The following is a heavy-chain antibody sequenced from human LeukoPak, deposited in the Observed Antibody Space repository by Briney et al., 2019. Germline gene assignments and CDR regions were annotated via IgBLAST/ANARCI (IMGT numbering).Heavy chain of an antibody. V-gene: IGHV3-66*02. CDR3: ARTRGYSYGYFDY. Sequence: GGSLRLSCAASGFTVSSNYMSWVRQAPGKGLEWVSVIYSGGSTYYADSVKGRFTIPRDNSKNTLYLQMNSLRAEDTAVYYCARTRGYSYGYFDYWGQGTLVTVSS. D-gene: IGHD5-18*01. CDR1: GFTVSSNY. J-gene: IGHJ4*02. CDR2: IYSGGST.